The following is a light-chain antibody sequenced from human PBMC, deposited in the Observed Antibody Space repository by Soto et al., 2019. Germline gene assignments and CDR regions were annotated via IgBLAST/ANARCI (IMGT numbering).Light chain of an antibody. CDR3: QQSYSTPRT. CDR1: QSISNY. CDR2: AAS. V-gene: IGKV1-39*01. J-gene: IGKJ2*01. Sequence: DIQMTQSPSSLSASIGDRVTITCRAGQSISNYLNWYQQKPGKAPKLLIYAASSLQSEVPSRFSGSVSGTDFTLTISSLQPEDFATYYCQQSYSTPRTFGQGTKLEIK.